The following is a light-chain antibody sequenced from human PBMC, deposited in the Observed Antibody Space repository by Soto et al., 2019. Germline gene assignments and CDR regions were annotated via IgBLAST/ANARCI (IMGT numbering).Light chain of an antibody. J-gene: IGKJ1*01. CDR1: QSVSSN. CDR3: QQYNNWWT. Sequence: IVSTQSPATVSVSPGERATLSCRASQSVSSNLAWYQQKPGQAPRLLIYGASTRATGIPARFSGSGSGTEFTLTISSLQSEDFAVYYCQQYNNWWTFGQGTKVDI. CDR2: GAS. V-gene: IGKV3-15*01.